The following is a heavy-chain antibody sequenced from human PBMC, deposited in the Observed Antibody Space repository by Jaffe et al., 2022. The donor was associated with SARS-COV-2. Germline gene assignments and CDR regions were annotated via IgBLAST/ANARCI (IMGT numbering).Heavy chain of an antibody. D-gene: IGHD5-18*01. CDR1: GGSFSGYY. CDR3: ASPGKIQLWTPLDY. J-gene: IGHJ4*02. CDR2: INHSGST. Sequence: QVQLQQWGAGLLKPSETLSLTCAVYGGSFSGYYWSWIRQPPGKGLEWIGEINHSGSTNYNPSLKSRVTISVDTSKNQFSLKLSSVTAADTAVYYCASPGKIQLWTPLDYWGQGTLVTVSS. V-gene: IGHV4-34*01.